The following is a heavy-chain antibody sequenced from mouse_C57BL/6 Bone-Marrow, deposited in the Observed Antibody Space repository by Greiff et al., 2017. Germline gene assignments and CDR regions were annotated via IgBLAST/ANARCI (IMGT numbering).Heavy chain of an antibody. J-gene: IGHJ3*01. CDR1: GFTFSSYA. Sequence: EVQLQESGAGLVKPGGSLKLSCAASGFTFSSYAMSWVRQTPEQRLEWVAYISRGGDYIYYADTVKGRFTISRDNARTTLYLQMSSLRSADTAMYYCTRDPVAYWGQGTLVTVSA. CDR2: ISRGGDYI. V-gene: IGHV5-9-1*02. CDR3: TRDPVAY.